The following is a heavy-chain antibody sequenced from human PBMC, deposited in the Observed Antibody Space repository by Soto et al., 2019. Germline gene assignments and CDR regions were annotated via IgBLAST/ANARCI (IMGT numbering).Heavy chain of an antibody. CDR2: IKQDGSER. Sequence: EVQLVESGGGLVQPGGSLRLSCVVSGFTFSSRWMSWVRQAPGKGLEWLAIIKQDGSERLYMDSVKGRFTISRDNAKDSLYLQMTSLRVEDTAMYYCVRGFGWIFDYWGQGTLFTVSS. V-gene: IGHV3-7*03. D-gene: IGHD3-9*01. J-gene: IGHJ4*02. CDR1: GFTFSSRW. CDR3: VRGFGWIFDY.